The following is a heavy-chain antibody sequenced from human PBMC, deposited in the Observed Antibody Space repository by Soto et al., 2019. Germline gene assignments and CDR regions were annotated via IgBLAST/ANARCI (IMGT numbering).Heavy chain of an antibody. Sequence: ASVKVSCKASGYSFTSYDVNWVRQATGQGLEWMGWMNPNSGNTAFAQKFQGRVTMTRDTPISTAYMELSGLRSEDTAVYYCARYPYTSYCSDGSCSYDALDIWGQGTVVTVSS. CDR2: MNPNSGNT. D-gene: IGHD2-15*01. CDR3: ARYPYTSYCSDGSCSYDALDI. J-gene: IGHJ3*02. V-gene: IGHV1-8*01. CDR1: GYSFTSYD.